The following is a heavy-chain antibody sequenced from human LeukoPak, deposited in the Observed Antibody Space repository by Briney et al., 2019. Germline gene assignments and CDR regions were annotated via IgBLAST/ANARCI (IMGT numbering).Heavy chain of an antibody. D-gene: IGHD4-23*01. CDR1: GFTFSSYW. CDR2: IKQDGSEK. CDR3: AKDAYGGNSGPFDY. J-gene: IGHJ4*02. V-gene: IGHV3-7*03. Sequence: GGSLRLSCAASGFTFSSYWMSWVRQAPGKGLEWVANIKQDGSEKYYVDSVKGRFTISRDNAKNSLYLQMNSLRAEDTALYYCAKDAYGGNSGPFDYWGQGTLVTVSS.